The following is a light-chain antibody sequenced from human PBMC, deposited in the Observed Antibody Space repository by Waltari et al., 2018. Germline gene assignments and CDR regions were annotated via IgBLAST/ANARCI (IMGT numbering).Light chain of an antibody. Sequence: EIVLTQSPGTLSLSPGERATLSCRASQSLSSNYLAWYQQKPGQAPRLLIYGASSRATGIPDRFSGSVSGTDFTLTISRLEPEDFAVYYCQQYGSSPPYTFGQGTKLEIK. V-gene: IGKV3-20*01. CDR1: QSLSSNY. J-gene: IGKJ2*01. CDR2: GAS. CDR3: QQYGSSPPYT.